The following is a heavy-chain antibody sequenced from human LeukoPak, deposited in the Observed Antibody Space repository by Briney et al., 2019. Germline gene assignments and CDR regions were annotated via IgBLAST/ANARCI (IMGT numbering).Heavy chain of an antibody. CDR1: GFTFGDSA. CDR2: ISLSGANT. CDR3: ARDMELST. V-gene: IGHV3-23*01. J-gene: IGHJ6*02. D-gene: IGHD1-1*01. Sequence: GGSLRLSCVASGFTFGDSAMTWVRQAPGKGLEWVSLISLSGANTYCLDSVKGRFTISRDNFKDTVYLQMNSLRAEDTAIYYCARDMELSTWGLGTKVTVSS.